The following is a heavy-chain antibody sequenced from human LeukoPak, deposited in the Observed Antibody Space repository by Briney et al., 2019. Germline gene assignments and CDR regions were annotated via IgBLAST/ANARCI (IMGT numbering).Heavy chain of an antibody. CDR3: ARDYSLGLLWFGDPLGGFDY. Sequence: ASVKVSCKASGYTFTSYGISWVRQAPGQGLEWMGWISAYNGNTNYAQKLQGRVTMTTDTSTSTAYTELRSLRSDDTAVYYCARDYSLGLLWFGDPLGGFDYWGQGTLVTVSS. J-gene: IGHJ4*02. D-gene: IGHD3-10*01. CDR2: ISAYNGNT. CDR1: GYTFTSYG. V-gene: IGHV1-18*01.